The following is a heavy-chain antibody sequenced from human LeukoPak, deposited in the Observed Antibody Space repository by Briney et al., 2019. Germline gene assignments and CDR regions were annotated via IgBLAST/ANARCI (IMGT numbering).Heavy chain of an antibody. D-gene: IGHD2-2*02. V-gene: IGHV3-23*01. J-gene: IGHJ4*02. CDR2: ISGSGGST. CDR3: AKVQLKYCSSTSCYRGFDY. CDR1: GFTFSSYA. Sequence: GGSLRLSRAASGFTFSSYAMSWVRQAPGKGLEWVSAISGSGGSTYYADSVKGRFTISRDNSKNTLYLQMNSLRAEDTAVYYCAKVQLKYCSSTSCYRGFDYWGQGTLVTVSS.